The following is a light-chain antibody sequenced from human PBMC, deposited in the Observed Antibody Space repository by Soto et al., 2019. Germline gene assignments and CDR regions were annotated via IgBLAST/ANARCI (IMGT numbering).Light chain of an antibody. CDR2: KAS. V-gene: IGKV1-5*03. CDR3: HQYNRYSP. Sequence: IEVTQCTSTLLGPWGDGGSINDRASQTISSWLAWYQQKPGKAPKLLIYKASTLKSGVPSRFSGSGSGTEFTLTISSLQPDDIATYYAHQYNRYSPFGQGTKAAIK. CDR1: QTISSW. J-gene: IGKJ1*01.